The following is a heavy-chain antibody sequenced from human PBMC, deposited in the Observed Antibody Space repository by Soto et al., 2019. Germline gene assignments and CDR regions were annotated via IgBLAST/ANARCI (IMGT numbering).Heavy chain of an antibody. Sequence: ASVKVSCKASGYTFTSYYMHWVRQAPGQGLEWMGIINPSGGSTTYAQKFQGRVTMTRDTSTSTVYMELSSLRSEDTAVYYCARVLRSSNYSYYGMDVWGQGTTVTVSS. CDR3: ARVLRSSNYSYYGMDV. CDR2: INPSGGST. CDR1: GYTFTSYY. V-gene: IGHV1-46*01. D-gene: IGHD6-6*01. J-gene: IGHJ6*02.